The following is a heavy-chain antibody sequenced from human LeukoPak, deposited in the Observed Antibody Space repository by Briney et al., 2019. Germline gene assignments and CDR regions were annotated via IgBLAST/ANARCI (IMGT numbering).Heavy chain of an antibody. J-gene: IGHJ4*02. D-gene: IGHD3-22*01. CDR2: ISSSSSYI. CDR1: GFTFSSYS. V-gene: IGHV3-21*01. CDR3: ASEPSPDYYDSSGYVVY. Sequence: GGSLRLSCAASGFTFSSYSMNWVRQAPGKGLEWVSSISSSSSYIYYADSVKGRFTISRDNAKNSLYLQMNSLRAEDTAVYYCASEPSPDYYDSSGYVVYWGQGTLVTVSS.